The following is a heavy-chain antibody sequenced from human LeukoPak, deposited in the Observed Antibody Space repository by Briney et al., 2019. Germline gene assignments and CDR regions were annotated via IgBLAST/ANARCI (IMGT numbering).Heavy chain of an antibody. Sequence: GGTLRLSCAASGFTFNTYSMIWVRQAPGKGLEWVSYISSSGGTIYYTESVRGRYTISRDNGRNSLYLQMNSLRDEDTAVYYCAKDRYSSSYYVFDYWGQGTLVTVSS. J-gene: IGHJ4*02. CDR1: GFTFNTYS. CDR3: AKDRYSSSYYVFDY. V-gene: IGHV3-48*02. D-gene: IGHD6-13*01. CDR2: ISSSGGTI.